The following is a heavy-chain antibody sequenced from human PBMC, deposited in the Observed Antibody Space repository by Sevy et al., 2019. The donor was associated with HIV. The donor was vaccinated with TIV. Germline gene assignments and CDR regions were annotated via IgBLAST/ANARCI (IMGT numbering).Heavy chain of an antibody. CDR1: GYTVTTYG. Sequence: ASVKVSCKASGYTVTTYGISWVRQAPGQGLEWMGWISGYNGNTNYAQKFQGRVTMTTDTSTTTAYMELRSLRSDDTAVYYCARDRQITIFGVVTGTGMDVWGQGTTVTVSS. CDR3: ARDRQITIFGVVTGTGMDV. J-gene: IGHJ6*02. V-gene: IGHV1-18*01. D-gene: IGHD3-3*01. CDR2: ISGYNGNT.